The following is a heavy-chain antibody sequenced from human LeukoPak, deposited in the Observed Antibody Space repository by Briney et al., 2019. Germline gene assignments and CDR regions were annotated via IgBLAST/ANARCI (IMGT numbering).Heavy chain of an antibody. J-gene: IGHJ4*02. D-gene: IGHD2-8*01. CDR3: ARRSRYCTNGVCFYYFDY. CDR1: GGNISSGGYY. V-gene: IGHV4-31*03. Sequence: SQTLSLTCTVSGGNISSGGYYWSWIRQQPGKGLEWIGYISYNGNTYYNPSLKTRLTISVDTSQNQFCLNVSSVTAADTAVYYCARRSRYCTNGVCFYYFDYWGQGTLVTVSS. CDR2: ISYNGNT.